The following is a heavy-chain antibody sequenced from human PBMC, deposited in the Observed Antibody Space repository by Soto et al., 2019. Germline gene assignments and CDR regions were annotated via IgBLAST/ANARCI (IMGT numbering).Heavy chain of an antibody. CDR2: INHSGST. CDR3: ASEGYCSGGSCYERFDP. Sequence: QVQLQQWGAGLLKPSETLSLTCAVYGGSFSGYYWSWIRQPPGKGLEWIGEINHSGSTNYNPSLKSRVTISVDTSKNQFSLKLSSVTAADTAVYCCASEGYCSGGSCYERFDPWGQGTLVTVSS. V-gene: IGHV4-34*01. J-gene: IGHJ5*02. D-gene: IGHD2-15*01. CDR1: GGSFSGYY.